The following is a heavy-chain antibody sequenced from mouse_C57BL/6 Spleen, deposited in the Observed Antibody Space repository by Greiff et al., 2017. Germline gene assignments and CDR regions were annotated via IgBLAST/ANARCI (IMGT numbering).Heavy chain of an antibody. CDR1: GYTFTSYW. J-gene: IGHJ1*03. D-gene: IGHD1-1*01. CDR2: IDPSDSYT. CDR3: ARWDYYGTSPGV. Sequence: VKLQQPGAELVMPGASVKLSCKASGYTFTSYWMHWVTQRPGQGLEWIGEIDPSDSYTNYNQKFKGKSTLTVDKSSSTAYMQLSSLTSEDSAVYYCARWDYYGTSPGVWGTGTTVTVSS. V-gene: IGHV1-69*01.